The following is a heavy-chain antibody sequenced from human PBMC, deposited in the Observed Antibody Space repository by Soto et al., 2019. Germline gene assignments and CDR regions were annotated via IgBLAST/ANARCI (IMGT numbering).Heavy chain of an antibody. CDR2: IIPIFGTA. D-gene: IGHD6-19*01. J-gene: IGHJ6*02. CDR1: GGTFSSYA. V-gene: IGHV1-69*01. CDR3: ARGGVGWGYYGMDV. Sequence: QVQLVQSGAEVKKPGSSVKVSCKASGGTFSSYAISWVRQAPGQGIEWMGGIIPIFGTANYAQKFQGRVTITADESTSTAYMELSSLRSEDTAVYYCARGGVGWGYYGMDVWGQGTTVTVSS.